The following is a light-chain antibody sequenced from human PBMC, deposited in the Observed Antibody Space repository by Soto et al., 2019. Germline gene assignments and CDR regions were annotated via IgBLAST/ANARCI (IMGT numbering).Light chain of an antibody. CDR2: GAS. Sequence: EIVLTQSPGTLSLSPGERATLSCRASQSVSSSYLAWYQQKPGQAPRLLIYGASSRATGIPDRFSGSGSGTDFPLTISRLEPEDFAMYYCQQYSSSPLTFGGGTKVEIK. V-gene: IGKV3-20*01. J-gene: IGKJ4*01. CDR1: QSVSSSY. CDR3: QQYSSSPLT.